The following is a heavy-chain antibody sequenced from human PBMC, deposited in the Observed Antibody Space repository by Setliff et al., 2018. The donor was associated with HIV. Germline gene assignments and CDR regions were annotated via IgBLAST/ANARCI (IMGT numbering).Heavy chain of an antibody. CDR3: TRGGPTVAYGVDV. J-gene: IGHJ6*02. Sequence: PSETLSLTCAVPGYSISGSYYWAWIRQPPGKGLEWIANIYLSGSTNYNPSLKGRVTISLDTSKNQFYLKLNSVTAADTAIYYCTRGGPTVAYGVDVWGQGTTVTVSS. D-gene: IGHD4-17*01. CDR2: IYLSGST. CDR1: GYSISGSYY. V-gene: IGHV4-38-2*01.